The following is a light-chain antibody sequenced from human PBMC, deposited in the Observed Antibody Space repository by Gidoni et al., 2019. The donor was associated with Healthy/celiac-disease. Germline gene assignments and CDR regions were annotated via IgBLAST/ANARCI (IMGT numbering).Light chain of an antibody. CDR1: QSISSY. J-gene: IGKJ3*01. CDR3: QQSYSTPIT. V-gene: IGKV1-39*01. CDR2: AAS. Sequence: DIQMTQSPSSLSASVGDRVTITCRASQSISSYLNWYQQKQGKAPKLLIYAASSLQSGVPSRFSGSGSGTDFTLTISSLQPEDFATYYCQQSYSTPITFXPXTKVDIK.